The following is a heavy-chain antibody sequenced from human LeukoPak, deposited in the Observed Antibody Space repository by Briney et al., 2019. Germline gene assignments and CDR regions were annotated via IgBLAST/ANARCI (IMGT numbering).Heavy chain of an antibody. CDR1: GFAVSINY. J-gene: IGHJ4*02. Sequence: GSLTLSCAASGFAVSINYMSWVRQAPGKGLEWVSIIYSGGSTYFAHSVKGRFTISRDNSKNTLSLQMSTLSAEDTAVYYCARVGASVAGPFDYWGQGTLVTVSS. CDR3: ARVGASVAGPFDY. V-gene: IGHV3-66*01. D-gene: IGHD6-19*01. CDR2: IYSGGST.